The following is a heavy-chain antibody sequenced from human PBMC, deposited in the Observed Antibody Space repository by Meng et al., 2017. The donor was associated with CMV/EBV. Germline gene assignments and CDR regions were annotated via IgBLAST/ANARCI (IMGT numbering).Heavy chain of an antibody. CDR2: INHSGST. Sequence: ESLKISCAASGFTFDDYGMSWVRQAPGKGLEWIGEINHSGSTNYNPSLKSRVTISVDTSKNQFSLKLSSVTAADTAVYYCARTRYSNPFDYWGQGTLVTVSS. CDR1: GFTFDDYG. CDR3: ARTRYSNPFDY. J-gene: IGHJ4*02. D-gene: IGHD6-13*01. V-gene: IGHV4-34*01.